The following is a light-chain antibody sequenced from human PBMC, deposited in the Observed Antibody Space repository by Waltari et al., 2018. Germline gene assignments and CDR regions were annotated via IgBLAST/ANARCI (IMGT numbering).Light chain of an antibody. V-gene: IGLV2-14*03. Sequence: QSALTQPASVSGSPGQSITISCTGTSSDIGNYNYVSWYQQHPGKAPKLMIYDVSNRPSGVSNLFSGSKSGNTASLTISGLQAEDEAVYYCSSYTSSSTLVVFGTGTKVTVL. CDR1: SSDIGNYNY. J-gene: IGLJ1*01. CDR2: DVS. CDR3: SSYTSSSTLVV.